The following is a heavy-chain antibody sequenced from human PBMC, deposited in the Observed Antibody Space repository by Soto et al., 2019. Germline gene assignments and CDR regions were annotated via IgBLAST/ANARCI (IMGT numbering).Heavy chain of an antibody. J-gene: IGHJ4*02. CDR3: AKYHWYYDYGWGYMKTGSQDYNVDN. Sequence: EVQLLESGGGFVQPGGSLRPSCAASGFIFSSYAMNWVRQAPGKGLEWVSAIGGSGGSTYFADSVKGRFTISRDNSKKTMNMQTSSLRTEDTAVYYCAKYHWYYDYGWGYMKTGSQDYNVDNLGQGTQVTVSS. CDR2: IGGSGGST. D-gene: IGHD3-16*01. V-gene: IGHV3-23*01. CDR1: GFIFSSYA.